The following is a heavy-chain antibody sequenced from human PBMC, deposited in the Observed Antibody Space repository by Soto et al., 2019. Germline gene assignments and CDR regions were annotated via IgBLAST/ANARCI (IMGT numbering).Heavy chain of an antibody. CDR2: ISSRSSTI. V-gene: IGHV3-48*01. D-gene: IGHD5-12*01. J-gene: IGHJ5*01. CDR1: GFTFSTYS. CDR3: ARGRPFDSGYDYWFDS. Sequence: PGGSLRLSCAASGFTFSTYSMNWVRQAPGKGLEWVSHISSRSSTIYYADSVKGRFTISRDNAENSLYLAMNSLRVEDTAVYYCARGRPFDSGYDYWFDSWGQGTLVTVSS.